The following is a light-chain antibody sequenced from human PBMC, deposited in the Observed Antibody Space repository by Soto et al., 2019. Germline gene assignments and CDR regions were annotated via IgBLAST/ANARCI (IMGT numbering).Light chain of an antibody. V-gene: IGLV2-14*01. CDR3: SSYTSSNTWV. CDR2: DVS. J-gene: IGLJ3*02. Sequence: QSVLTQPASVPGSPGQSITISCTGTSSDVGFYNFVSWYQQHPGKAPKLMICDVSGRPSGVSNRFSGSKSGNTASLTISGLQAEDEADYYCSSYTSSNTWVFGGGTKVTVL. CDR1: SSDVGFYNF.